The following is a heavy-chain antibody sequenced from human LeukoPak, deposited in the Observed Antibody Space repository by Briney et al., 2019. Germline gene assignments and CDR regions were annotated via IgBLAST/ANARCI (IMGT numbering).Heavy chain of an antibody. CDR2: IYPGDSDT. J-gene: IGHJ4*02. Sequence: GESLKISCKGSGYIFTSYWIGWVRKMPGKGLGWMGIIYPGDSDTRYSPSFQGQVTISADKSISTAYLQWSSLKASDTAMYYCARGGLVYDSSGFPDYWGQGTLVTVSS. CDR3: ARGGLVYDSSGFPDY. D-gene: IGHD3-22*01. V-gene: IGHV5-51*01. CDR1: GYIFTSYW.